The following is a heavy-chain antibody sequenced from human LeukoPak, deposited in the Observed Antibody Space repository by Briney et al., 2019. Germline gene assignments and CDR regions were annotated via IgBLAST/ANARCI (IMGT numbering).Heavy chain of an antibody. CDR3: AKLVHCGGDRDVFNI. D-gene: IGHD2-21*02. Sequence: GGSLRLSCAASGFIFSSYVMHWVRQAPGKGLEWVAVVSYDGTDKYYADSVKGRFTISRDNSKNTLYLQMNGLRAEDTAVYYCAKLVHCGGDRDVFNIWGQGTMVTVSS. J-gene: IGHJ3*02. CDR2: VSYDGTDK. V-gene: IGHV3-30*18. CDR1: GFIFSSYV.